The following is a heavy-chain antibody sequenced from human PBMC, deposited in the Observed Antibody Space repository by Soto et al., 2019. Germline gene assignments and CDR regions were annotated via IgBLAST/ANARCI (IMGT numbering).Heavy chain of an antibody. D-gene: IGHD1-1*01. CDR2: VIPIIGEG. CDR3: ARPAVNDLDADSSAFDI. V-gene: IGHV1-69*02. CDR1: GGTFSSQT. Sequence: QVQLVQSGAEVKEPGSSVKVSCKVSGGTFSSQTINWVRQVPGQGLEWMGSVIPIIGEGKYAQSFLGRVTITADRSTSPAYMELGSLRSEDTAVYYCARPAVNDLDADSSAFDIWGQGTMVTVSS. J-gene: IGHJ3*02.